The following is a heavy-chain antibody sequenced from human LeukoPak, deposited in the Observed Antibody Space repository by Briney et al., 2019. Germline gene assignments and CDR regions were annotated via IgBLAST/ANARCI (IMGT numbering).Heavy chain of an antibody. J-gene: IGHJ4*02. CDR3: ARDGISGSYLS. D-gene: IGHD1-26*01. V-gene: IGHV1-18*01. CDR2: ISAYNGNT. Sequence: ASVKVSCKASGYTFTSYGISWVRQAPGQGLEWMGWISAYNGNTNYAQKLQGRVTITADESTSTAYMELSSLRSEDTAVYYCARDGISGSYLSWGQGTLVTVSS. CDR1: GYTFTSYG.